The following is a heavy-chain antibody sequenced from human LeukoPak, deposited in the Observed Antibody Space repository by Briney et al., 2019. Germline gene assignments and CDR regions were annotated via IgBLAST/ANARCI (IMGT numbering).Heavy chain of an antibody. CDR2: ITGDASVT. V-gene: IGHV3-23*01. J-gene: IGHJ3*02. D-gene: IGHD6-13*01. CDR1: GFTFKFYA. Sequence: GGSLRLSCAGSGFTFKFYAMTWVRQAPGKGLEWVSGITGDASVTYDADSMKGRFNISRDNAKNTLYLQLNSLRVEDTAVYYCAKAYSSSLYGDAFHIWSQGTKVTVSP. CDR3: AKAYSSSLYGDAFHI.